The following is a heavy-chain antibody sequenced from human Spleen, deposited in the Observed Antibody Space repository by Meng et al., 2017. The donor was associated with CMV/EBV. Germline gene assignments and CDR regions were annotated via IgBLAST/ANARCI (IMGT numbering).Heavy chain of an antibody. V-gene: IGHV4-34*01. CDR2: INHSGST. CDR3: ARAVKQRYCSSTSCYRGQDY. J-gene: IGHJ4*02. CDR1: FSGYY. D-gene: IGHD2-2*02. Sequence: FSGYYWSWIPQPPGKGLEWIGEINHSGSTNYTPSLKSRVTISVDTSKNQFSLKLSSVTAADTAVYYCARAVKQRYCSSTSCYRGQDYWGQGTLVTVSS.